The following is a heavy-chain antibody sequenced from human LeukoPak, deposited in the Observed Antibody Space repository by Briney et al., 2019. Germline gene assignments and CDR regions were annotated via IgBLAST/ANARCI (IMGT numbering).Heavy chain of an antibody. Sequence: GGSLRLSCAPSGFTFSDYNMNWVRQAPGKGLEWVSYISSSSSTIYYADSVKGRFTLSRDSAKNSLYLQMNSLRAEDTAVYYCARDRLAVAGRGYFDYWGQGTLVTVSS. D-gene: IGHD6-19*01. J-gene: IGHJ4*02. CDR1: GFTFSDYN. CDR3: ARDRLAVAGRGYFDY. CDR2: ISSSSSTI. V-gene: IGHV3-48*01.